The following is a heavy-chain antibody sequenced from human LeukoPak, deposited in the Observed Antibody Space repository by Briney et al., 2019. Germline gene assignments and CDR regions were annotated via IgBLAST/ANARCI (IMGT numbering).Heavy chain of an antibody. Sequence: ASVKVSCKSSGYTFTSYAMNWVRQAPGQGLEWMGWINPNTGNPTYAQGFTGRFVFSLDTSVSTAYYCARAYQHLGGLSCPDQWGQGTLVTVSS. CDR2: INPNTGNP. J-gene: IGHJ5*02. V-gene: IGHV7-4-1*01. CDR3: Q. CDR1: GYTFTSYA. D-gene: IGHD3-16*02.